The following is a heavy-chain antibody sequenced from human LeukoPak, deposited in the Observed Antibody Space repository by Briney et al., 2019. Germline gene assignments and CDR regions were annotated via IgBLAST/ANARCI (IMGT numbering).Heavy chain of an antibody. J-gene: IGHJ4*02. Sequence: GESLKISCKGSGYSFSSYWIGWVRQMPGKGLEWMGIIYPDDSDTGYSPSFQGQVTISADKSISTAYLQWSSLKASDTAMYYCARHRKDIGFDSWGQGTLVTVSS. CDR1: GYSFSSYW. V-gene: IGHV5-51*01. D-gene: IGHD2-15*01. CDR3: ARHRKDIGFDS. CDR2: IYPDDSDT.